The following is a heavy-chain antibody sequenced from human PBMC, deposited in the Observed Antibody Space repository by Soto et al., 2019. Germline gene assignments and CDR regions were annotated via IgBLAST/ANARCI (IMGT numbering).Heavy chain of an antibody. CDR1: GFTFSSYG. CDR3: ATGYSSGWTVDY. D-gene: IGHD6-19*01. Sequence: LRLSCAASGFTFSSYGMHWVRQAPGKGLEWVAVISYDGSNKYYADSVKGRFTISRDNSKNTLYLQMNSLRAEDTAVYYCATGYSSGWTVDYWGQGTLVTVSS. CDR2: ISYDGSNK. J-gene: IGHJ4*02. V-gene: IGHV3-30*03.